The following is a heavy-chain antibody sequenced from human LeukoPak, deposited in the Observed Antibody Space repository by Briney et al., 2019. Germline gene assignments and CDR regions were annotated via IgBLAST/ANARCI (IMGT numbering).Heavy chain of an antibody. Sequence: GGSLRLSCAASGFTFTSYSMNWVRQAPGKGLEWVSYISSSSSTIYYADSVKGRFTISRDNAKTSLYLQMNSLRGEDTALYYCAKERADFDWASAGFDYWGQGTLVTVSS. CDR2: ISSSSSTI. J-gene: IGHJ4*02. V-gene: IGHV3-48*04. CDR1: GFTFTSYS. CDR3: AKERADFDWASAGFDY. D-gene: IGHD3-9*01.